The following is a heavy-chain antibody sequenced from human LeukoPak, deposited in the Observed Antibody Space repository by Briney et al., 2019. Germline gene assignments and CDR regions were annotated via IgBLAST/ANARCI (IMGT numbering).Heavy chain of an antibody. CDR3: ARRGYSPRDAFDI. V-gene: IGHV4-59*08. CDR2: IYYSGST. Sequence: SETLSLTCTVSGGSISSYYWSWIRQPPGKGLEWIGYIYYSGSTNYSPSLKSRVTISVDTSKNQFSLKLSSVTAADTAVYYCARRGYSPRDAFDIWGQGTMVTVSS. J-gene: IGHJ3*02. D-gene: IGHD5-18*01. CDR1: GGSISSYY.